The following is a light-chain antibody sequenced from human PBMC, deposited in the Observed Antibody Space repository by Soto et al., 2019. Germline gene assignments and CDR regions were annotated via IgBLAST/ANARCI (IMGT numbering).Light chain of an antibody. Sequence: QSVLTQPPSASGTPGQRVTISCSGSSSNIGSNTVNWYQQLPGTAPKLLIYNNDQRPSGVPDRFSGSKSGTSASLAISGLQSGDEDDYYCAAWDDSLYGVVFGGGTQLTVL. CDR2: NND. CDR1: SSNIGSNT. V-gene: IGLV1-44*01. CDR3: AAWDDSLYGVV. J-gene: IGLJ3*02.